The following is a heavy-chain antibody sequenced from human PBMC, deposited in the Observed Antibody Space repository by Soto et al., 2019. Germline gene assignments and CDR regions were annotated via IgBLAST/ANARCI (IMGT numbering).Heavy chain of an antibody. J-gene: IGHJ6*03. D-gene: IGHD3-16*02. V-gene: IGHV3-21*01. CDR1: GFTFSSYS. CDR2: ISSSSSYI. Sequence: GGSLRLSCAASGFTFSSYSMNWVRQAPGKGLEWVSSISSSSSYIYYADSVKGRFTISRDNAKNSLYLQMNSLRAEDTAVYYCARALDDYIWGSYRFLDMDVWGKGTTVTVSS. CDR3: ARALDDYIWGSYRFLDMDV.